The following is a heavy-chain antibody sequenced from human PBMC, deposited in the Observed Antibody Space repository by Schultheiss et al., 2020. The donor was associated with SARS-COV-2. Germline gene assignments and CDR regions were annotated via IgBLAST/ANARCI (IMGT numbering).Heavy chain of an antibody. D-gene: IGHD5-24*01. CDR3: TTEIGDGYKKAVY. J-gene: IGHJ4*02. CDR1: GFTFSGSA. Sequence: GGSLRLSCAASGFTFSGSAMHWVRQASGKGLEWVGRIKSKTDGGTTDYAAPVKGRFTISRDDSKNTLYLQMNSLKTEDTAVYYCTTEIGDGYKKAVYWGQGTLVTVSS. CDR2: IKSKTDGGTT. V-gene: IGHV3-15*01.